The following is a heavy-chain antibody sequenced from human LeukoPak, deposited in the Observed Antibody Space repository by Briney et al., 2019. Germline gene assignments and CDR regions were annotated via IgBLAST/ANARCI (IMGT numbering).Heavy chain of an antibody. Sequence: SETLSLTCTVSGGSISSSSYYWSWIRQPPGKGLEWIGYIYYSGSTNYNPSLKSRVTISVDTSKNQFSLKLSSVTAADTAVYYCASSINSGSYYFDYWGQGTLVTVSS. D-gene: IGHD1-26*01. CDR1: GGSISSSSYY. J-gene: IGHJ4*02. CDR2: IYYSGST. CDR3: ASSINSGSYYFDY. V-gene: IGHV4-61*01.